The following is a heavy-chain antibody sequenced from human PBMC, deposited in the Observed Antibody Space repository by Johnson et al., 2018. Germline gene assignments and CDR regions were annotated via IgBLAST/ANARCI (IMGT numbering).Heavy chain of an antibody. J-gene: IGHJ3*02. Sequence: QVQLVQSGAEVKKPGASVKVSCKASGYTFTSYDINWVRQATGQGLEWMGWMNPNSGNTGYAQKFQGRVPMTRNTSISKAYMELGSLRSEDTAVYFCARGHSRGWYGVNALDSWGQGTIVTVSS. CDR1: GYTFTSYD. CDR3: ARGHSRGWYGVNALDS. V-gene: IGHV1-8*01. CDR2: MNPNSGNT. D-gene: IGHD6-19*01.